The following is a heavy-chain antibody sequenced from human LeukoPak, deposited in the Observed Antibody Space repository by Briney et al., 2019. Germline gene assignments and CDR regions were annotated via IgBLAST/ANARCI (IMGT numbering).Heavy chain of an antibody. V-gene: IGHV4-4*02. CDR3: ARQKWEQQGRDYYFNGLDV. Sequence: SEALSLTCSVSIGSISSSKWWSWVRQSPVKGLGWIGEIYLYGTTNYNPSFTSRVTMSVDRSRNQFSLKLTSVTAADTAVYYCARQKWEQQGRDYYFNGLDVWGPGTTVIVSS. D-gene: IGHD1/OR15-1a*01. J-gene: IGHJ6*02. CDR1: IGSISSSKW. CDR2: IYLYGTT.